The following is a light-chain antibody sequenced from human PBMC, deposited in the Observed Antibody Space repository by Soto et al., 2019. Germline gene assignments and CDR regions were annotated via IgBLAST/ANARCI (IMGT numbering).Light chain of an antibody. CDR2: AAS. CDR1: QSISSY. J-gene: IGKJ2*02. V-gene: IGKV1-39*01. Sequence: DIQMTQSPSSLSASVGDRVTITCRASQSISSYLNWYQQKPGKAPKLLIYAASSLQSGVPSRFSGSGSGTDFTLTISSLQPEDFATYYCQQIYTAPRTFGQGNKLEIK. CDR3: QQIYTAPRT.